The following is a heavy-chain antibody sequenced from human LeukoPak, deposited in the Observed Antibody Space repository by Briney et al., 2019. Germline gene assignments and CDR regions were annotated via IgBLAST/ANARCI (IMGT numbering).Heavy chain of an antibody. D-gene: IGHD6-19*01. J-gene: IGHJ4*02. CDR3: ARDTMYSSGWGPFDY. Sequence: HTGGSLRLSCAASGFSFSSFAMHWVRQAPGKGLEWVAVISYDGSSKFYADSVKGRFTISRDDSKNTLYLQMNSLRAADTAGYFCARDTMYSSGWGPFDYWGQGTLVTVSS. CDR1: GFSFSSFA. V-gene: IGHV3-30*01. CDR2: ISYDGSSK.